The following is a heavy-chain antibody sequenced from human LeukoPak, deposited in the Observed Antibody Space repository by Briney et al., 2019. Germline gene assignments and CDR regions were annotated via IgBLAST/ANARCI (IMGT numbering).Heavy chain of an antibody. D-gene: IGHD3-10*01. CDR1: GYIFSSYG. J-gene: IGHJ4*02. CDR2: IGPYNGKT. V-gene: IGHV1-18*01. Sequence: ASVKVSCKASGYIFSSYGISWLRQAPGQGLEWMGWIGPYNGKTNYAQKFQGRVTMTKDTSTNTLYMEVRSLRSDDTAVYYCARDPITMVRGVRGYYFDYWGQGTLVTVSS. CDR3: ARDPITMVRGVRGYYFDY.